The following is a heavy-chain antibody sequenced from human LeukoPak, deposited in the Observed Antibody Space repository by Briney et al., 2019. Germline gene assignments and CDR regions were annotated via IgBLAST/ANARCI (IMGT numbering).Heavy chain of an antibody. D-gene: IGHD2-2*01. CDR1: GYTFTCYD. V-gene: IGHV1-8*01. CDR2: MNPNSGNT. CDR3: ARGFMVVPAAMVAGGPYYYYGMDV. J-gene: IGHJ6*02. Sequence: ASVKVSCKASGYTFTCYDINWVRQATGQGLEWMGWMNPNSGNTGYAQKFQGRVTMTRNTSISTAYMELSSLRSEDTAVYYCARGFMVVPAAMVAGGPYYYYGMDVWGQGTTVTVSS.